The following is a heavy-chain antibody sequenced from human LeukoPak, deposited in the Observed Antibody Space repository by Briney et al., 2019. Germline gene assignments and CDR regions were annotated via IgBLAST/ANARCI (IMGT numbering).Heavy chain of an antibody. CDR1: GYTFTSYG. D-gene: IGHD3-10*01. CDR2: ISAYNGNT. Sequence: ASVKVSCKSSGYTFTSYGFTWVRQPPGQGLEWMGWISAYNGNTNYVQKLQGRVTMSTDTSTSTVYMELRSLRSDDTAVYCCARGGLTESVDYWGQGTLVTVSS. J-gene: IGHJ4*02. CDR3: ARGGLTESVDY. V-gene: IGHV1-18*01.